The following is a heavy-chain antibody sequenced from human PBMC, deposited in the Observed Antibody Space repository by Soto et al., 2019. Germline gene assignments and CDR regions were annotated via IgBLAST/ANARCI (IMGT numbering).Heavy chain of an antibody. CDR3: ARVWGGACDI. Sequence: QVQLQESGPGLVKPSETLSLTCTVSGGSISSYYWSWIRQPPGKGLEWIGYIYYSGSTNYNPSLKSRVTIAVDTAKNQFSRKLSSVTAADTAVYYCARVWGGACDIWGQGTMVTVSS. J-gene: IGHJ3*02. D-gene: IGHD3-10*01. CDR2: IYYSGST. CDR1: GGSISSYY. V-gene: IGHV4-59*01.